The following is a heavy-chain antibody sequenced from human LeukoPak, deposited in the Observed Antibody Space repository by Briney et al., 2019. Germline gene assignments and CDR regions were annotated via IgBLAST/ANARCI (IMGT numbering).Heavy chain of an antibody. D-gene: IGHD4-17*01. Sequence: PGGSLRLSCAASGFTFSSYSMNWVRQAPGKGLEWVSSISSSSSYIYYADSVKGRFTISRDNAKNSLYLQMNSLRAEDTAVYYCARVRDYGDAFDIWGQGTMVTVSS. CDR3: ARVRDYGDAFDI. V-gene: IGHV3-21*01. CDR2: ISSSSSYI. CDR1: GFTFSSYS. J-gene: IGHJ3*02.